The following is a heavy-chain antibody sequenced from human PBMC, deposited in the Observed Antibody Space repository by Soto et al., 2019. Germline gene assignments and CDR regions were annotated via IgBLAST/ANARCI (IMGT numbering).Heavy chain of an antibody. V-gene: IGHV3-30*18. Sequence: GGSLRLSCAASGFTFSSYGMHWVRQAPGKGLEWVAVISYDGSNKYYADSVKGRFTISRDNSKNTLYLQMNSLRAEDTAVYYCAKDGTYYDILTAPGYFDYWGQGTLVTVSS. CDR2: ISYDGSNK. J-gene: IGHJ4*02. D-gene: IGHD3-9*01. CDR3: AKDGTYYDILTAPGYFDY. CDR1: GFTFSSYG.